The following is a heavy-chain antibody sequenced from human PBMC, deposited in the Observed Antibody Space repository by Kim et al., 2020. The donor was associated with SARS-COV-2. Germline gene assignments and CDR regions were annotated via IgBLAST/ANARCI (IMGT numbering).Heavy chain of an antibody. V-gene: IGHV3-30*18. CDR3: AKDLLELHARITMRVRQAYYYDYGMDV. CDR1: GFTFSSYG. D-gene: IGHD3-22*01. CDR2: ISYDGSNK. Sequence: GGSLRLSCAASGFTFSSYGMHWVRQAPGKGLEWVAVISYDGSNKYYADSVKGRFTISRDNSKNTLYLQMNSLRAEDTAVYYCAKDLLELHARITMRVRQAYYYDYGMDVWGQGTTVTVSS. J-gene: IGHJ6*02.